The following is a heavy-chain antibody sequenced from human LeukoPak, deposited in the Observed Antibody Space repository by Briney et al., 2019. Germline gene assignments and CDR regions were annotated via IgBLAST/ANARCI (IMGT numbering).Heavy chain of an antibody. J-gene: IGHJ4*02. Sequence: GASVKVSCKVSGYSLTDLSMHWVRQAPGQGLEWMGWIDPNTGDSNYVQKFQGRVTMTRDTSISTAYMELSRLRSDDTAFYYCARIRYCGGISCYYIDYWGQGTLVTVSA. V-gene: IGHV1-2*02. D-gene: IGHD2-2*01. CDR2: IDPNTGDS. CDR1: GYSLTDLS. CDR3: ARIRYCGGISCYYIDY.